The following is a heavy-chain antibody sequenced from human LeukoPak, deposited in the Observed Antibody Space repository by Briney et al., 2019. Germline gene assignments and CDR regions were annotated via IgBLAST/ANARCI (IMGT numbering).Heavy chain of an antibody. CDR3: ARQSRHFDY. V-gene: IGHV5-51*01. CDR2: INPGDSDT. CDR1: GYSFTNYW. J-gene: IGHJ4*02. D-gene: IGHD2-2*01. Sequence: GESLKISCKGSGYSFTNYWIGWGRQMPGKGLEWMGIINPGDSDTRYSSSFQGQVTISADKSISTAYLQWSSLKASDTAMYYCARQSRHFDYWGQGTLVTVSS.